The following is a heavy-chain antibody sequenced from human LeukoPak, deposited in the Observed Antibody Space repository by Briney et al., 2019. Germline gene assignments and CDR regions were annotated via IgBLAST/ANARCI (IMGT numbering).Heavy chain of an antibody. CDR2: SRAYNGNT. J-gene: IGHJ6*03. CDR1: GYTFTSYG. Sequence: GASVKVSCKASGYTFTSYGISWVRQAPGQGLEWRGWSRAYNGNTNYAQKLQGRVSMTPDTSTSTAYMELRSLRSDDTAVYYCARAGAPPYYYYCMDVWNKGTTVTIS. V-gene: IGHV1-18*01. CDR3: ARAGAPPYYYYCMDV. D-gene: IGHD1-26*01.